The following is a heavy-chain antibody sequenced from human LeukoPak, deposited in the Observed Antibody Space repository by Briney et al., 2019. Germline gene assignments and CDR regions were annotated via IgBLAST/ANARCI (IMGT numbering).Heavy chain of an antibody. J-gene: IGHJ3*02. D-gene: IGHD6-13*01. CDR1: GYTFTSYC. Sequence: ASVKVSCKASGYTFTSYCIHWLRQAPGHGLEWMGITNPSGASTSYAQKFQDRVTMTRDTSTSTVYMELSSLRSEDTAVYYCASLIRAAAGRSGGAFDIWGQGTMVTVSS. V-gene: IGHV1-46*01. CDR3: ASLIRAAAGRSGGAFDI. CDR2: TNPSGAST.